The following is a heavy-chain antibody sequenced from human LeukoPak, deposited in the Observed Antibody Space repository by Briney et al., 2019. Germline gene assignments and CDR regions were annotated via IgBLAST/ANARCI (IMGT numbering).Heavy chain of an antibody. V-gene: IGHV3-30*18. Sequence: PGGSLRLSCAASGFTFSSYGMHWVRQAPGKGLDWAAIISSDGTTKYYADSVKGRSTISRDNSKSTLFLQMDSLRVEDTAVYYCVKGKDLYGALDIWGQGTMVTVSS. CDR2: ISSDGTTK. CDR1: GFTFSSYG. CDR3: VKGKDLYGALDI. J-gene: IGHJ3*02. D-gene: IGHD3-16*01.